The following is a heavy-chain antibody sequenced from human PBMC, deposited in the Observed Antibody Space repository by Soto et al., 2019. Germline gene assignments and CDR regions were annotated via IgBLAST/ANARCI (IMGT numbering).Heavy chain of an antibody. CDR1: GYTFTSYG. J-gene: IGHJ5*02. V-gene: IGHV1-18*01. Sequence: ASVKVSCKASGYTFTSYGISWVRQAPGQGLEWMGWISAYNGNTNYAQKLQGRVTMTTDTSTSTAYMELRSLRSDDTAVYYCARSERVVPAAIIGFDPWGQGTLVTVSS. CDR3: ARSERVVPAAIIGFDP. D-gene: IGHD2-2*01. CDR2: ISAYNGNT.